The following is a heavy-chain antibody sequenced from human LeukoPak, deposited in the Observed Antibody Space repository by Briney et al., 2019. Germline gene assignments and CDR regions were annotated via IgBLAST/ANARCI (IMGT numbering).Heavy chain of an antibody. CDR3: ARVRAYDSNTPRAFDI. V-gene: IGHV4-59*01. CDR1: GGSMSSFY. J-gene: IGHJ3*02. CDR2: ISYTGST. Sequence: SETLSLTCTVSGGSMSSFYWSWIRQPPGKGLEWIAYISYTGSTNYNSSLKSRVTISVDTSKDQFSLRLSSVAAADTAVYYCARVRAYDSNTPRAFDIWGQGTMVTVSS. D-gene: IGHD3-22*01.